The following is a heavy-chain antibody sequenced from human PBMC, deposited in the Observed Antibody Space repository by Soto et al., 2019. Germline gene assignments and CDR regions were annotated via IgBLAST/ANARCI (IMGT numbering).Heavy chain of an antibody. CDR1: GFTFSSYA. Sequence: QVQLVESGGGVVQPGRSLRLSCAASGFTFSSYAMHWVRQAPGKGLEWVAVISYDGSNKYYADSVKGRFTISRDNSKNLLYLQMNSLRAEDTAVYYCARALIQRPITIFGVVDYWGQGTLVTVSS. J-gene: IGHJ4*02. CDR3: ARALIQRPITIFGVVDY. D-gene: IGHD3-3*01. V-gene: IGHV3-30-3*01. CDR2: ISYDGSNK.